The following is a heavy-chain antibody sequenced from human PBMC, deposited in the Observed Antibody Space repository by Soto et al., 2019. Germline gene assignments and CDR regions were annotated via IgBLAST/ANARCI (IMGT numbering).Heavy chain of an antibody. CDR2: IYSGGTT. CDR3: ARNGDSSDYRGWFDP. CDR1: GFTVSSNY. V-gene: IGHV3-66*01. D-gene: IGHD3-22*01. J-gene: IGHJ5*02. Sequence: EVQLVESGGGLVQPGGSLRLSCAASGFTVSSNYMSWVRQAPGKGLEWVSVIYSGGTTYYADSVKGRFTISRDNSKTTLYLQMKSLRAEDTAVYYCARNGDSSDYRGWFDPWGQGTLVTVSS.